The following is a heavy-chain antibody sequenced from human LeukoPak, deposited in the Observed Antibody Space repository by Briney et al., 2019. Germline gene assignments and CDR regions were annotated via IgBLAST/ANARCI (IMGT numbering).Heavy chain of an antibody. D-gene: IGHD6-13*01. CDR2: ISSSGSTI. J-gene: IGHJ4*02. V-gene: IGHV3-11*01. Sequence: PGGSLRLSCAASGFTFSDYYMRWLRQAPGKGVEWVSYISSSGSTIYYADSVKGRFTISRDNAKNSLYLQMNSLSAEDTAVYYCARDGWVSSSWYAIDYWGQGTLVTVSS. CDR3: ARDGWVSSSWYAIDY. CDR1: GFTFSDYY.